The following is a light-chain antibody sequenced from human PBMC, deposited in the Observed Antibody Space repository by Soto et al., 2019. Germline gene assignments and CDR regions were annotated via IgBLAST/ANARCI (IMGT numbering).Light chain of an antibody. Sequence: DIQMTQSPSSLSASVGDRVSITCQASQDISNYLSWYQQKPGKAPKLLIYGASNLQTGVPSRFSGGGSGTDFTLTIRGLQPEDIATYYCQLYGDFPFTFGPGTKVEI. CDR3: QLYGDFPFT. V-gene: IGKV1-33*01. J-gene: IGKJ3*01. CDR2: GAS. CDR1: QDISNY.